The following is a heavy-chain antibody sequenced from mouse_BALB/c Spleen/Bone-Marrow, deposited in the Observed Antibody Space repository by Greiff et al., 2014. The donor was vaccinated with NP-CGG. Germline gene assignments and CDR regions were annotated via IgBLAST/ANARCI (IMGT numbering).Heavy chain of an antibody. CDR2: IHPNSGNT. V-gene: IGHV1S130*01. CDR1: GYTFTSSW. D-gene: IGHD2-13*01. J-gene: IGHJ2*01. CDR3: ARGDKGDYFDY. Sequence: VQLQQSGSVLVRPGASVKLSCKASGYTFTSSWMHWAKQRPGQGLEWIGEIHPNSGNTNYNEKFKGKATLTVDTFSSTAYVDLSSLTSEDSAVYYCARGDKGDYFDYWGQGTTLTVSS.